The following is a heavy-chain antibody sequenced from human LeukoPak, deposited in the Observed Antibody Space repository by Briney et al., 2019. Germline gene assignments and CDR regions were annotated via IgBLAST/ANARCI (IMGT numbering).Heavy chain of an antibody. CDR3: ARGRVEGRWTPSRLFHP. Sequence: SETLSLTCALYGGSYSGYYWIWLRQPPGKGLEWIGEINHSGSTNYNPSLKSRVTISVDTSKNQFSLKLSSVTAADTAVYYCARGRVEGRWTPSRLFHPWGQGTLVTVSS. D-gene: IGHD1-1*01. CDR1: GGSYSGYY. V-gene: IGHV4-34*01. J-gene: IGHJ5*02. CDR2: INHSGST.